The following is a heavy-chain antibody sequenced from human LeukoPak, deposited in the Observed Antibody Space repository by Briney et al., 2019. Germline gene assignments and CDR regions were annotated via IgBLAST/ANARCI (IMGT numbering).Heavy chain of an antibody. J-gene: IGHJ4*02. V-gene: IGHV3-23*01. Sequence: GGSLRLSCAASGFTFSSYAMSWVRQAPGKGLEWVSAISGSGGGTYYADSVKGRFTISRDNSKNTLYLQMNSLRAEDTAVYYCAKVRGIVGATSFDYWGQGTLVTVSS. CDR1: GFTFSSYA. CDR3: AKVRGIVGATSFDY. D-gene: IGHD1-26*01. CDR2: ISGSGGGT.